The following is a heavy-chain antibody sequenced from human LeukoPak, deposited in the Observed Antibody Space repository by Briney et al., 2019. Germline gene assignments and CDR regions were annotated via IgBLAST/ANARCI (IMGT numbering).Heavy chain of an antibody. CDR2: IYPGDSDT. D-gene: IGHD3-10*01. V-gene: IGHV5-51*01. CDR3: ARPGTGRTKNAFDI. Sequence: GESLEISCKTSGYNFTTFWIGWVRQMPGKGLEWMGIIYPGDSDTRYSPSFQGQVTISADKSITTAYLQWSTLKASDTAMYYCARPGTGRTKNAFDIWGQGTMVTVSS. CDR1: GYNFTTFW. J-gene: IGHJ3*02.